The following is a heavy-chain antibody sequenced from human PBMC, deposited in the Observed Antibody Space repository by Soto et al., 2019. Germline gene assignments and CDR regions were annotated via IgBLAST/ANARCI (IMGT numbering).Heavy chain of an antibody. V-gene: IGHV3-15*01. CDR3: TTNSVTNFYYYGMEV. Sequence: EVQLVASGGGLVKPGGSLRLSCEGSGFTFSNGWMTWVRQAPGKGLEWVGRIKTNIDGGRIDYAAPVKGRFTISRDDSKNTLYLQMNSLKTEDTAVYYCTTNSVTNFYYYGMEVWCLGTTVTVAS. CDR2: IKTNIDGGRI. CDR1: GFTFSNGW. J-gene: IGHJ6*02.